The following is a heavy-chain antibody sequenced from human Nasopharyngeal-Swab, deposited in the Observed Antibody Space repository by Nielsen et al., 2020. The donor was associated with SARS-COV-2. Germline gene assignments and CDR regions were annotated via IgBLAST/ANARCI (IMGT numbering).Heavy chain of an antibody. CDR3: TRDTPAMFAY. V-gene: IGHV3-21*01. Sequence: GESLKISCVASGFTFSIYTMNWVRQAPGKGLEWVSAISSTGDYIYYAASVKGRFTISRDNAKNSVYLQMNSLRAEDTALYYCTRDTPAMFAYWGQGTLVSVSS. CDR1: GFTFSIYT. CDR2: ISSTGDYI. J-gene: IGHJ4*02.